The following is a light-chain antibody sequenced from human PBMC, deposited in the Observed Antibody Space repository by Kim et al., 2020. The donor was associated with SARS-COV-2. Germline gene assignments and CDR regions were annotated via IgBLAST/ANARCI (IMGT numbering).Light chain of an antibody. CDR2: DNN. J-gene: IGLJ3*02. V-gene: IGLV1-51*01. CDR3: GTWDSSLSAGV. Sequence: QSVLTQPPSVSAAPGQKVIISCSGSSSNIGNNYVSWYQQLPGTAPKLLIYDNNKRPSGIPDRFSCSKSGTSATLGITGLQTGDEADYYCGTWDSSLSAGVFGGGTKLTVL. CDR1: SSNIGNNY.